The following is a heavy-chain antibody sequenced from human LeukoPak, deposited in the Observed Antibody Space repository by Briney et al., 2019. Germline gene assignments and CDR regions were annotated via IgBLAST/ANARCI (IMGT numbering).Heavy chain of an antibody. CDR3: ASVDTAMVIAGEGYYGMDV. D-gene: IGHD5-18*01. J-gene: IGHJ6*02. CDR1: GYTFTGYY. CDR2: INPNSGGT. Sequence: ASVKVSCKASGYTFTGYYMHWVRQAPGQGLEWMGWINPNSGGTNYAQKFQGRVTMTRDTSISTAYMELSRLRSDDTAVYHCASVDTAMVIAGEGYYGMDVWGQGTTVTVSS. V-gene: IGHV1-2*02.